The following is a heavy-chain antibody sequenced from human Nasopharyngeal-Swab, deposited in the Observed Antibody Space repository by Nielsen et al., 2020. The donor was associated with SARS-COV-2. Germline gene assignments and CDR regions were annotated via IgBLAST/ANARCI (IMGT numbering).Heavy chain of an antibody. J-gene: IGHJ3*02. Sequence: SLKISCAAPGFTFEHFGMHWVRQPPGKGLEWVAGISWKSDSIGYVDSVRGRFSVSRDNAKKSLYLEMNSLRPDDTALYYCAKDGGSGSYGYDAFDIWGLGTMVTVSS. D-gene: IGHD1-26*01. V-gene: IGHV3-9*01. CDR2: ISWKSDSI. CDR3: AKDGGSGSYGYDAFDI. CDR1: GFTFEHFG.